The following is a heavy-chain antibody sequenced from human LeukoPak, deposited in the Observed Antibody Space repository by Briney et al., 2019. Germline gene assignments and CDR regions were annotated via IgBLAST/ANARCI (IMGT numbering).Heavy chain of an antibody. D-gene: IGHD1-14*01. CDR1: GFNFRSYG. J-gene: IGHJ4*02. CDR2: IRYDGTNK. CDR3: AQKWGQGTADTGNYFDS. Sequence: GGSLTHSCSPSGFNFRSYGVHWVRQAPGKGLEWVAYIRYDGTNKYYTDSVKGRFTISRDNSKNTLFLEMNSLRPEDTAVYYCAQKWGQGTADTGNYFDSWGQGTLVTVSS. V-gene: IGHV3-30*02.